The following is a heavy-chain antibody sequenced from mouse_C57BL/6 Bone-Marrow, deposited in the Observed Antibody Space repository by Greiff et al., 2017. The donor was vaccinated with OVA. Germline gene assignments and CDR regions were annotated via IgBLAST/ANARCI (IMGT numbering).Heavy chain of an antibody. CDR3: ARSLYYGMGFAY. Sequence: EVQLQQSGPVLVKPGASVKMSCKASGYTFTDYYMNWVKQSHGKSLEWIGVINPYNGGTSYNQKFKGKATLTVDKSSSTAYMELNSLTSEDSAVYYCARSLYYGMGFAYWGQGTLVTVSA. D-gene: IGHD1-1*01. J-gene: IGHJ3*01. CDR1: GYTFTDYY. CDR2: INPYNGGT. V-gene: IGHV1-19*01.